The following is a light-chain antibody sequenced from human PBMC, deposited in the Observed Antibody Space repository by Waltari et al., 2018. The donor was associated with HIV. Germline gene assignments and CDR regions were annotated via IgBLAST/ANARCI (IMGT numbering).Light chain of an antibody. CDR2: KAS. Sequence: EIKMTQTPSALSASVVDRVTITCRASQTISDWFAWYLQRPGKAPNLLIFKASGLESVVPARFSGSLSGTDFTLTISSLQPDDLATYYCQQYRTFPGTFGQGTKV. CDR3: QQYRTFPGT. J-gene: IGKJ1*01. V-gene: IGKV1-5*03. CDR1: QTISDW.